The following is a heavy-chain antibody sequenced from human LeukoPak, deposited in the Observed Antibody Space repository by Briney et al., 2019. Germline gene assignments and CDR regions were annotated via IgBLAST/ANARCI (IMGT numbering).Heavy chain of an antibody. Sequence: ASVKVSCKASGYTFTSYGISWVRQAPGQGLEWMGWISAYNGNTNYAQKLQGRVTMTTDTSTSTAYMELRSLRSDDTAVYYCARVTKDPVETYYDFWSGYYGTPRNNWFDPWGQGTLVTVSS. CDR1: GYTFTSYG. CDR2: ISAYNGNT. D-gene: IGHD3-3*01. CDR3: ARVTKDPVETYYDFWSGYYGTPRNNWFDP. V-gene: IGHV1-18*01. J-gene: IGHJ5*02.